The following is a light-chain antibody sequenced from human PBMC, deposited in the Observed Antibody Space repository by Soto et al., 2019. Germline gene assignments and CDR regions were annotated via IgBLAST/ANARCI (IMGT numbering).Light chain of an antibody. CDR3: QQSYSTPWT. CDR1: QSIGSY. J-gene: IGKJ1*01. CDR2: AAS. Sequence: DIQMTQSPSSLSASVGDRVTITCRASQSIGSYFNWYQQKPGKAPKLLIYAASALESGVPSRSSGSGSGTDFTLTISSLQPGDFATYYCQQSYSTPWTFGQGTKVDIK. V-gene: IGKV1-39*01.